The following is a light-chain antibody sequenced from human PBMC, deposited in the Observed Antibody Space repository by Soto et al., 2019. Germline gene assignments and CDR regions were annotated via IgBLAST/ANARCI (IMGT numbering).Light chain of an antibody. CDR1: QNSFSY. CDR2: AAS. J-gene: IGKJ1*01. V-gene: IGKV1-39*01. Sequence: DGHMTQSPSSLSASLGDPVTISCRASQNSFSYLNWYQQKPGKAPNLLIYAASNLQSGVPSRFSGSGSGTDFTLTVESLQPEDFATYYCQQGYSNPWTFGQGTKVDI. CDR3: QQGYSNPWT.